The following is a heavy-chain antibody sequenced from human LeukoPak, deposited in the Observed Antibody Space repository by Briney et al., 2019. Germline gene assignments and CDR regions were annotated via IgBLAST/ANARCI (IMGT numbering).Heavy chain of an antibody. CDR2: IKQDGSEK. V-gene: IGHV3-7*01. J-gene: IGHJ4*02. Sequence: GGSLRLSCAASGFTFNGYWMSWVRQAPGKGLEWVANIKQDGSEKYYVDSVRGRVTISRDNAENSLFLQMNSLRAEDTAVYYCARDARGGYTYGGLDQWGQGTLVTVSS. D-gene: IGHD5-18*01. CDR3: ARDARGGYTYGGLDQ. CDR1: GFTFNGYW.